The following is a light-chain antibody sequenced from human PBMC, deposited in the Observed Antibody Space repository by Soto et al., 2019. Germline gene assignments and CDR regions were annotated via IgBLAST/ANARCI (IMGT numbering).Light chain of an antibody. J-gene: IGKJ4*01. CDR3: QQLNSYPLT. CDR1: QGISSY. V-gene: IGKV1-9*01. Sequence: DIQLTQSPSFLSASVGDRVTITCRASQGISSYLAWYQQKPGKAPKLLIYAASTLQSGVPSRFSSSGSGTEFTLIISSLQPEDFATYYCQQLNSYPLTFGGGTKVEIK. CDR2: AAS.